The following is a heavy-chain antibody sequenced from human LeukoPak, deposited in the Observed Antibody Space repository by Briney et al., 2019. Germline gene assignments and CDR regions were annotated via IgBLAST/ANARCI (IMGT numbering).Heavy chain of an antibody. CDR3: VRGATAHDAFDI. CDR2: IYSGGTT. Sequence: SETLSLTCSVSSGSIINSNYYWGWIRQPPGKGLECIGTIYSGGTTFYTPSLQSRVSISVDTSKRQFSLRLSSMTAADTAMYFCVRGATAHDAFDIWGQGTMVTVSS. D-gene: IGHD6-13*01. J-gene: IGHJ3*02. V-gene: IGHV4-39*01. CDR1: SGSIINSNYY.